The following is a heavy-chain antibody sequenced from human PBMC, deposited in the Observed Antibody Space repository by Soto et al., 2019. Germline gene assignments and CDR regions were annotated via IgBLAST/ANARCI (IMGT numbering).Heavy chain of an antibody. CDR3: ARGGDGYNWVGLHRWELGGHKDY. CDR2: INPSGGST. D-gene: IGHD5-12*01. CDR1: GYTFTSYY. V-gene: IGHV1-46*01. J-gene: IGHJ4*02. Sequence: QVQLVQSGAEVKKPGASVKVSCKASGYTFTSYYMHWVRQAPGQGLEWMGIINPSGGSTSYAQKFQGRVTMTRDTSTSTVYMELSSLRSEDTAVYYCARGGDGYNWVGLHRWELGGHKDYWGQGTLVTVSS.